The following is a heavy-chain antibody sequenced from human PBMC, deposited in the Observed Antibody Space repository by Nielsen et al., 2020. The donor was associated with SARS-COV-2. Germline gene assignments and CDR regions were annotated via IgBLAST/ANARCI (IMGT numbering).Heavy chain of an antibody. CDR2: IHEDETEK. CDR3: AREALSLEGGGVDY. V-gene: IGHV3-7*01. Sequence: GESQKISCAASGFTFSRSWMSWVRQARGRGLERVDSIHEDETEKYYVDSVKGRFTISRDNSKNTLYLQMNSLRAEDTAVYYCAREALSLEGGGVDYWGQGTLVTVSS. CDR1: GFTFSRSW. D-gene: IGHD3-16*01. J-gene: IGHJ4*02.